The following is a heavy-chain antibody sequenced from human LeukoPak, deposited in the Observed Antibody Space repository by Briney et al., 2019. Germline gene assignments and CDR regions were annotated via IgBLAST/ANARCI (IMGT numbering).Heavy chain of an antibody. CDR2: IYYSGST. Sequence: SETLSLTCTVSGGSICSYYWSWIRQPPGKGLEWMGYIYYSGSTNYNPYLNSRVIISVDTSKNQFSLKLSSVTAADTAVYYCARLSPYDILTGDYFDYWGQGTLVTVSS. J-gene: IGHJ4*02. CDR1: GGSICSYY. D-gene: IGHD3-9*01. V-gene: IGHV4-59*08. CDR3: ARLSPYDILTGDYFDY.